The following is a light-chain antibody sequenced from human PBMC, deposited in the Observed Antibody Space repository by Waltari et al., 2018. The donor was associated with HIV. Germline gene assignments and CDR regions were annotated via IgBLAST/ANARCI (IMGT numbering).Light chain of an antibody. Sequence: SHELTQPSSVSVSPGQTARHTCPGDALTTNYDRWYQQKPVQAPVLVIYKNTERPSGIPGRFSGSRSGTTVTLTISGAQVGDEADYYCFSAADDNLRVFGGGTKLTVL. CDR1: ALTTNY. CDR2: KNT. J-gene: IGLJ3*02. V-gene: IGLV3-27*01. CDR3: FSAADDNLRV.